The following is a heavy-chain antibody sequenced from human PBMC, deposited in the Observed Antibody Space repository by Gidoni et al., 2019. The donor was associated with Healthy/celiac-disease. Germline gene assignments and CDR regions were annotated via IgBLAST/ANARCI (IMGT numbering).Heavy chain of an antibody. Sequence: QVQLVQSGAEVKKPGSSVKVSCKASGGTFSSYAISWVRKAPGQGLEWMGGIIPIFGTANYAQKFQGRVTITADESTSTAYMELSSLRSEDTAVYYCAREYYDILTGYYTYYYYGMDVWGQGTTVTVSS. CDR3: AREYYDILTGYYTYYYYGMDV. D-gene: IGHD3-9*01. CDR1: GGTFSSYA. V-gene: IGHV1-69*01. J-gene: IGHJ6*02. CDR2: IIPIFGTA.